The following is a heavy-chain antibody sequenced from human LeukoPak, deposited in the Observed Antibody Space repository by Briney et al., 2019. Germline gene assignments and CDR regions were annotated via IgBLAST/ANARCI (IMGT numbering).Heavy chain of an antibody. CDR2: IYTSGST. J-gene: IGHJ3*02. Sequence: SETLSLTCTVSGGSISSGSYYWSWIRQPAGKGLEWIGRIYTSGSTNYNPSLKSRVTISVDTSKNQFSLKLSSVTAADTAVYYCAREGGRYYDSSGYDAFDIWGQGTMVTVSS. CDR1: GGSISSGSYY. D-gene: IGHD3-22*01. CDR3: AREGGRYYDSSGYDAFDI. V-gene: IGHV4-61*02.